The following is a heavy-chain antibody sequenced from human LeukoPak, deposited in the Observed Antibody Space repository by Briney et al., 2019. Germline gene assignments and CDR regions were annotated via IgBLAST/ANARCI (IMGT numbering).Heavy chain of an antibody. CDR1: GFTFSSYW. CDR3: AGEGRSGWYDQYYFDY. D-gene: IGHD6-19*01. J-gene: IGHJ4*02. Sequence: GGSLRLSCAASGFTFSSYWMSWVRQAPGKGLEWVANIKQDGSEKYYVDSVKGRFTISRDNAKNSLYLQMNSLRAEDTAVYYCAGEGRSGWYDQYYFDYWGQGTLVTVSS. V-gene: IGHV3-7*01. CDR2: IKQDGSEK.